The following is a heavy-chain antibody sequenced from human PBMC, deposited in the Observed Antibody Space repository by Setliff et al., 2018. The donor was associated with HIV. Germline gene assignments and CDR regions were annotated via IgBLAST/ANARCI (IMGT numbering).Heavy chain of an antibody. D-gene: IGHD3-16*01. CDR2: IYYSGST. CDR1: GGSISSGGYY. V-gene: IGHV4-31*01. CDR3: ARHSNTWGNWFDP. Sequence: KPSETLSLTCTVSGGSISSGGYYWSWIRQHPGKGLEWIGYIYYSGSTYYNPSLKNLVTISVDTSKNQFSLKLSSVTAADTAVYYCARHSNTWGNWFDPWGQGTLVTVSS. J-gene: IGHJ5*02.